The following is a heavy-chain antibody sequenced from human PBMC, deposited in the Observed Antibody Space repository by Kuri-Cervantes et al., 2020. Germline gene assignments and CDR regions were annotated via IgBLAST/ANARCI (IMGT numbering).Heavy chain of an antibody. CDR3: ARVAAAGISSDAFDI. CDR1: GFTFSSYG. V-gene: IGHV3-30*03. D-gene: IGHD6-13*01. CDR2: ISYDGSNK. Sequence: GESLKISCAASGFTFSSYGMHWVRQAPGKGLEWVAVISYDGSNKYYADSVKGRFTISRDNSKNTLYLQMNSLRAEGTAVYYCARVAAAGISSDAFDIWGQGTMVTVSS. J-gene: IGHJ3*02.